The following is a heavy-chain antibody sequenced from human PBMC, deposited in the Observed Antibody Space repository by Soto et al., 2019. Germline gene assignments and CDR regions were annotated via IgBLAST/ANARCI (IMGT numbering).Heavy chain of an antibody. Sequence: QVQLVESGGGVVQPGRSLRLSCAASGFTFSSYGMHWVRQAPGKGLEWVAVISSDGSDKYFADSVRGRFTISRDNSKNPLYLQMNSLRAEDTAVYYCAKGRHNCGNCFDYWGQGTLVTVSS. D-gene: IGHD1-20*01. V-gene: IGHV3-30*18. CDR2: ISSDGSDK. J-gene: IGHJ4*02. CDR1: GFTFSSYG. CDR3: AKGRHNCGNCFDY.